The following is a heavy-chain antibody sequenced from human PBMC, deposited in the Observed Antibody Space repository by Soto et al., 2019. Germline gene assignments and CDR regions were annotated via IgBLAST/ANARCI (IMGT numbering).Heavy chain of an antibody. CDR1: GGSISSYY. CDR2: IYYSGST. J-gene: IGHJ4*02. V-gene: IGHV4-59*01. D-gene: IGHD6-13*01. Sequence: SETLSLTCTVSGGSISSYYWSWIRQPPGKGLEWIGYIYYSGSTNYNPSLKSRVTISVDTSKNQFSLKLSSVTAADTAVYYCAGGYSSSWYDPPFDYWGKGTLVTVSS. CDR3: AGGYSSSWYDPPFDY.